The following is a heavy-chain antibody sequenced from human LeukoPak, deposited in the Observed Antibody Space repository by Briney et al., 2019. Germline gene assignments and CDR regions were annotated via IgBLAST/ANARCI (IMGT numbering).Heavy chain of an antibody. CDR2: ISGSGGST. D-gene: IGHD3-10*01. CDR3: AKLPGYYYGSGSSNWFDP. V-gene: IGHV3-23*01. Sequence: PGGSLRLSCAASGFTFSNYAMSWVRQAPGKGLEWDSAISGSGGSTYFADSVKGRFTISRDNSKNTLYLQMNSLRAEDTAVYYCAKLPGYYYGSGSSNWFDPWGQGTLVTVSS. CDR1: GFTFSNYA. J-gene: IGHJ5*02.